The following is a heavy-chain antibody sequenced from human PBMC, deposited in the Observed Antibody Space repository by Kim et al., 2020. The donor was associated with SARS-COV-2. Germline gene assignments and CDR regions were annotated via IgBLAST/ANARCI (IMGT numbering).Heavy chain of an antibody. CDR3: AKARDYGSGSSWFDP. D-gene: IGHD3-10*01. CDR1: GFTFSSYA. J-gene: IGHJ5*02. CDR2: ISGSGGST. Sequence: GGSLRLSCAASGFTFSSYAMSWVRQAPGNGLEWVSAISGSGGSTYYADSVKGRFTISRDNSKNTLYLQMNSLRAEDTAVYYCAKARDYGSGSSWFDPWGQGTLVTVSS. V-gene: IGHV3-23*01.